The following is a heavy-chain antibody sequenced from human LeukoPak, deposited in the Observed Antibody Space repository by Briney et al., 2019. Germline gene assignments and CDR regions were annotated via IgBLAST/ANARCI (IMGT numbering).Heavy chain of an antibody. D-gene: IGHD3-3*01. V-gene: IGHV1-69*04. CDR2: IIPILGIA. CDR3: ARDGDYDFWSGPSPYDAFDI. J-gene: IGHJ3*02. CDR1: GGTFSSYT. Sequence: ASVKVSCKASGGTFSSYTISWVRQAPGQGLEWMGRIIPILGIANYAQKFQGRVTITADKFTSTAYMELSSLRSEDTAVYYCARDGDYDFWSGPSPYDAFDIWGQGTMVTVSS.